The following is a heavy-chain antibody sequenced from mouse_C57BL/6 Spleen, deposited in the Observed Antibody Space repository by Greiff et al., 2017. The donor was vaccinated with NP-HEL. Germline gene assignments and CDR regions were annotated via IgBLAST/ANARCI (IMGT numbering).Heavy chain of an antibody. J-gene: IGHJ4*01. CDR2: IDPSDSYT. CDR3: ARRGLRDYAMDY. V-gene: IGHV1-69*01. CDR1: GYTFTSYW. Sequence: QVQLQQPGAELVMPGASVKLSCTASGYTFTSYWMHWVKQRPGQGLEWIGEIDPSDSYTNYNQKFKGKSTLTVDKSSSTAYMQLSSLTSEDSAVYYCARRGLRDYAMDYWGQGTSVTVSS. D-gene: IGHD2-2*01.